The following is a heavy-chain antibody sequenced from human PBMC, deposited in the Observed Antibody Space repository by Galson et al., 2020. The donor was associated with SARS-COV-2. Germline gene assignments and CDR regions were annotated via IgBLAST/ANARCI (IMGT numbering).Heavy chain of an antibody. CDR1: GGSISSGGYY. V-gene: IGHV4-31*11. CDR3: ARARIVVATVDSFDI. Sequence: SETLSLTCAVSGGSISSGGYYWSWIRQHPGKGLEWIGYIYHSGSSYYNPSLKSRVAISVDTSKNQFSLKLSSVTAADTAVYYCARARIVVATVDSFDIWVQGTMVAVSS. J-gene: IGHJ3*02. CDR2: IYHSGSS. D-gene: IGHD2-21*02.